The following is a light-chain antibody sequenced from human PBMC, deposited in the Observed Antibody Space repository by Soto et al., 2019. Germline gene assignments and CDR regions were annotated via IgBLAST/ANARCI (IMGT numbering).Light chain of an antibody. CDR2: AAS. CDR1: QSISNY. CDR3: QQSDSTPRT. Sequence: DIQMTQNPSSLSASVGDTVTITCRASQSISNYLNWFQQKPGKAPKLLIYAASSLQSGVPSRFRGSGSGTDFTLTISSLQLEDFATYYCQQSDSTPRTFGHGSNVDI. V-gene: IGKV1-39*01. J-gene: IGKJ1*01.